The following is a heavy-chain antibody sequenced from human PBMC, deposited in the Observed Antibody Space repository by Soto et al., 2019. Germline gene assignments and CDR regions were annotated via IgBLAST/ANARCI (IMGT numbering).Heavy chain of an antibody. D-gene: IGHD6-13*01. Sequence: ASVKVSCKASGSAFTTYSLHWVRQAPGQRLEWMAWINGGNGNIEYSQKFQNRVTITRDTSASTVYMELSSLRSEDTAVYYCARELEAPGTTFDYCGQGALVTVSS. V-gene: IGHV1-3*01. CDR3: ARELEAPGTTFDY. CDR2: INGGNGNI. CDR1: GSAFTTYS. J-gene: IGHJ4*02.